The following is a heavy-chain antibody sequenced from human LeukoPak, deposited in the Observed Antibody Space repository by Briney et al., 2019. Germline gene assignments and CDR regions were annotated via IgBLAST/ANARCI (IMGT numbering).Heavy chain of an antibody. CDR3: AREGGGLGGLQSLDY. CDR1: GYTFTSYD. J-gene: IGHJ4*02. V-gene: IGHV1-2*02. Sequence: ASVKVSCKASGYTFTSYDINWVRQAPGQGLEWMGWISPNSGGTNYAQKFQGRVTMTRDTSISTAYMELSRLRSDDTAVYYCAREGGGLGGLQSLDYWGQGTLVTVSS. D-gene: IGHD5-24*01. CDR2: ISPNSGGT.